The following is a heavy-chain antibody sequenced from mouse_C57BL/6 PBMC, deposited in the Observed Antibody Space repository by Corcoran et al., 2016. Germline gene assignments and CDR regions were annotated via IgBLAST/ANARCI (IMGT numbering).Heavy chain of an antibody. Sequence: QIQLVQSGPELKKPGETVKISCKASGYTFTTYGMSWVKQAPGKGLKWMGWINTYSGVPTYADDFKGRFAFSLETSASTAYLQINNLKNEDTATYFCARAYDGYYEDYAMDYWGQGTSVTVSS. CDR2: INTYSGVP. D-gene: IGHD2-3*01. V-gene: IGHV9-3*01. CDR3: ARAYDGYYEDYAMDY. J-gene: IGHJ4*01. CDR1: GYTFTTYG.